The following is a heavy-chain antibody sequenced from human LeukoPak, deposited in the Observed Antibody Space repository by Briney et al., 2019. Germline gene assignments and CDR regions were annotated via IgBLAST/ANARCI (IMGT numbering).Heavy chain of an antibody. CDR3: ARPASPYGSNYYFDY. J-gene: IGHJ4*02. V-gene: IGHV5-51*01. CDR1: GYSFLSHW. CDR2: IYHGDSDT. D-gene: IGHD6-13*01. Sequence: GESLKISCKGSGYSFLSHWSCWVRQMPGKGLEWMWIIYHGDSDTTYNPSFQGQVTISADKTISTAYLQWSSLNASDTAIYYCARPASPYGSNYYFDYWGQGALVTVSS.